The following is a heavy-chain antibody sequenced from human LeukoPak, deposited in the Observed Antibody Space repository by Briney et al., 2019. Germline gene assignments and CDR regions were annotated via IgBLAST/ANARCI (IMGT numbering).Heavy chain of an antibody. V-gene: IGHV3-74*01. D-gene: IGHD6-19*01. CDR2: INSDGSSP. Sequence: GGSLRLSCAASGFTFSTYWMHWVRQAPGKGLVWVSCINSDGSSPSYADSVKGRFTISRDNAKNTVYLQMNSLRAEDTAVYYCARWGSSGWYPMDVWGQGATVTVSS. CDR1: GFTFSTYW. CDR3: ARWGSSGWYPMDV. J-gene: IGHJ6*02.